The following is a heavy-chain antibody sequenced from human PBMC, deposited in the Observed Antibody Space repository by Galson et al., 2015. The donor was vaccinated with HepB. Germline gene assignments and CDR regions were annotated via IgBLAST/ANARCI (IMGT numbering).Heavy chain of an antibody. CDR2: ISSSSSTI. Sequence: SLRLSCAASGFTFSSYSMNWVRQAPGKGLEWVSYISSSSSTIYYADSVKGRFTISRDNAKNSLYLQMNSLRAEDTAVYYCARDLGSTVTMGQDAFDIWGQGTMVTVSS. J-gene: IGHJ3*02. D-gene: IGHD4-17*01. CDR1: GFTFSSYS. CDR3: ARDLGSTVTMGQDAFDI. V-gene: IGHV3-48*01.